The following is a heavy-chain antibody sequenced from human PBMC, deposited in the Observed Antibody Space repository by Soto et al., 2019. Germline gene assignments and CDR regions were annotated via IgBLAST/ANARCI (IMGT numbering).Heavy chain of an antibody. CDR1: GGSISSGGYS. CDR3: ARGRFFITIFGVPHIGGWFDP. Sequence: PSETLSLTCAVSGGSISSGGYSWSWIRQPPGKGLEWIGYIYHSGSTYYNPSLKSRVTISVDRSKNQFSLKLSSVTAADTAVYYCARGRFFITIFGVPHIGGWFDPWGQGTLVTVSS. J-gene: IGHJ5*02. V-gene: IGHV4-30-2*01. D-gene: IGHD3-3*01. CDR2: IYHSGST.